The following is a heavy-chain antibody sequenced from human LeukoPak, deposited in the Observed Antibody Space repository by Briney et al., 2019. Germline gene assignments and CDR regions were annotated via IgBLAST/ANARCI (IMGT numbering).Heavy chain of an antibody. D-gene: IGHD3-22*01. CDR2: INHSGST. V-gene: IGHV4-39*07. CDR1: GGSISSSSYY. J-gene: IGHJ4*02. CDR3: ASARDYDSSGYYG. Sequence: SETLSLTCTVSGGSISSSSYYWGWIRQPPGKGLEWIGEINHSGSTNYNPSLKSRVTISVDTSKNQFSLKLSSVTAADTAVYYCASARDYDSSGYYGWGQGTLVTVSS.